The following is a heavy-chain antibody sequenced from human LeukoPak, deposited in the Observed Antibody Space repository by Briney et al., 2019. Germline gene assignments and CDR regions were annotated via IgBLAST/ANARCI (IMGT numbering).Heavy chain of an antibody. CDR1: GYTFISYG. CDR3: ARDRVCSGGSCYSQGYYYYGMDA. V-gene: IGHV1-18*01. D-gene: IGHD2-15*01. CDR2: ISGNNGNT. Sequence: ASVKVSFKASGYTFISYGISWVRQAPGQGLEWMGWISGNNGNTYYAQKVQGRVTMTTDTSTSTVYMELRSLRSDDTAVYYCARDRVCSGGSCYSQGYYYYGMDAWGQGTTVTVSS. J-gene: IGHJ6*02.